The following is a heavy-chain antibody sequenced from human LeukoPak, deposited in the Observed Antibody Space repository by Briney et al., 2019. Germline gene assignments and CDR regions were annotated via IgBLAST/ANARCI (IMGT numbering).Heavy chain of an antibody. CDR2: IYYSGNT. D-gene: IGHD4/OR15-4a*01. CDR3: ARKRSMVAPEDVFDI. Sequence: MPSETLSLTCTVSGGSISSSSYYWGWIRQPPGKGLEWIGSIYYSGNTYYNPSLKSRVTISVDTSKNQFSLKLSSVTAADTAVYYGARKRSMVAPEDVFDIWAKGKMVPVSS. J-gene: IGHJ3*02. V-gene: IGHV4-39*01. CDR1: GGSISSSSYY.